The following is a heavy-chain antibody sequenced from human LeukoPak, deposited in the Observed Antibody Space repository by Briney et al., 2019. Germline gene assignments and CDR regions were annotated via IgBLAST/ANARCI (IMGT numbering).Heavy chain of an antibody. Sequence: GGSLRLSCAVSGFTFSSYSMNWVRQAPGKGLEWVSYISSSSSTIYYADSVKGRFTISRDNAKNSLYLQMNSLRAEDTAVYYCANVPHYDFWSGYYTTWGKGTTVTVSS. D-gene: IGHD3-3*01. J-gene: IGHJ6*04. CDR2: ISSSSSTI. CDR1: GFTFSSYS. CDR3: ANVPHYDFWSGYYTT. V-gene: IGHV3-48*01.